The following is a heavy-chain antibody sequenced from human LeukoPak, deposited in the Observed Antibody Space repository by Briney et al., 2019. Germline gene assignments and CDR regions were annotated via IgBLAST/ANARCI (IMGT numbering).Heavy chain of an antibody. CDR1: GGSISSSSYY. Sequence: SETLSLTCTVSGGSISSSSYYWGWIRQPPGKGLEWIGSIYYSGSPYYNPSLKSRVTISVDTSKNQFSLKLSSVTAADTAVYYCARRGDSSGWYGPLDYWGQGTLVTVSS. J-gene: IGHJ4*02. CDR2: IYYSGSP. CDR3: ARRGDSSGWYGPLDY. V-gene: IGHV4-39*01. D-gene: IGHD6-19*01.